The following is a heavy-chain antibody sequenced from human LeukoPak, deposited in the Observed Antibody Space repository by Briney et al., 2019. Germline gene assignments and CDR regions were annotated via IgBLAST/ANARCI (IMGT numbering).Heavy chain of an antibody. D-gene: IGHD3-10*01. CDR1: GGSMSSYY. V-gene: IGHV4-59*01. J-gene: IGHJ4*02. CDR3: ARDRGARFDY. Sequence: SETLSLTCTVAGGSMSSYYWSWIRQPPGKGLEWIGYIYYSGSTNYNPSLKSRVTISVDTSKNQFSLKLSSVTAADTAVYYCARDRGARFDYWGQGTLVTVSS. CDR2: IYYSGST.